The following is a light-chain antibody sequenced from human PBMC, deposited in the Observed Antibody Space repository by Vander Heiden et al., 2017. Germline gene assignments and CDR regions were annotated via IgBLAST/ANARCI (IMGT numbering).Light chain of an antibody. J-gene: IGKJ1*01. CDR2: DAS. CDR3: QQNRT. CDR1: QSVSSHY. V-gene: IGKV3-20*01. Sequence: EIVLTQSPGTLSLSPGERATLSCRVSQSVSSHYLAWYQKKPGQAPRLLRYDASSRATGISDRFSGSGSATDFTLTITRLEPEYFAVYYCQQNRTFGQGTKVEIK.